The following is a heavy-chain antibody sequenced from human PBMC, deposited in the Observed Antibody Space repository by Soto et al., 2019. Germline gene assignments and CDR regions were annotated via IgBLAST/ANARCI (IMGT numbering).Heavy chain of an antibody. CDR3: ARHFSVDSFHY. V-gene: IGHV4-39*01. CDR1: GDSITSNSYF. J-gene: IGHJ4*02. CDR2: IYYSGTT. Sequence: PSETLSLTCTVSGDSITSNSYFWAWIRQPPGKGLEWIGSIYYSGTTYYNPSLQSRVTISVHRSKNQFSLKLSSVTAADTAVYYCARHFSVDSFHYWGQGALVTVSS. D-gene: IGHD3-9*01.